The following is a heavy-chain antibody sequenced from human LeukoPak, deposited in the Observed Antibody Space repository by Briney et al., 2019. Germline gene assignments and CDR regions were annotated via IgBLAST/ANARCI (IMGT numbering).Heavy chain of an antibody. CDR1: GFTFSSYW. J-gene: IGHJ4*02. V-gene: IGHV3-7*01. D-gene: IGHD3-16*01. CDR2: IKQDGSEK. Sequence: PGGSLRLSCAASGFTFSSYWMSWVRQAPGKELEWVANIKQDGSEKYYVDSVKGRFTISRDNAKNSLYLQMNSLRAEDTAVYYCAPSRGEQYYFDYWGQGTLVTVSS. CDR3: APSRGEQYYFDY.